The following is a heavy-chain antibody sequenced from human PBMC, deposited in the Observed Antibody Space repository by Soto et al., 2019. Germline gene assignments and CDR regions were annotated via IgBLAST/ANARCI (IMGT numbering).Heavy chain of an antibody. D-gene: IGHD3-3*01. J-gene: IGHJ6*02. CDR1: GFTFSSFG. V-gene: IGHV3-33*01. CDR3: ARDASYYSLWSGYYPSRNGMDV. CDR2: IWYDGSKK. Sequence: QVQVVESGGGVVQPGRSLRLSCAASGFTFSSFGMHWVRQAPGKGLEWVSLIWYDGSKKSYGDSVKGRFTISRDNSRNTVYLQMNSFRADDTAVYYCARDASYYSLWSGYYPSRNGMDVWGQGTTVTVSS.